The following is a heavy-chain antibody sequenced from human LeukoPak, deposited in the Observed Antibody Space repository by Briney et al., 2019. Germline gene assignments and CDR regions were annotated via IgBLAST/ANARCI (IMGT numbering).Heavy chain of an antibody. V-gene: IGHV3-30*18. D-gene: IGHD3-22*01. CDR3: AKDYGSSGYYYDSYFDY. CDR1: GFTFSSYG. CDR2: ISYDGSNK. J-gene: IGHJ4*02. Sequence: PGGSLRLSCAASGFTFSSYGMHWVRQAPGKGLEWVAVISYDGSNKYYADSVKGRFTISRDNSKNTLYLQMNSLRAEDTAVYYCAKDYGSSGYYYDSYFDYWGQGTLVTVSS.